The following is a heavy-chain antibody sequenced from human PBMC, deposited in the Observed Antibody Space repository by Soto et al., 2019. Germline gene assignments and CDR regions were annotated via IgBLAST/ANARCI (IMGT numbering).Heavy chain of an antibody. V-gene: IGHV3-30*04. Sequence: QVQLVESGGGVVQPGRSLRLSCAASGFTFSSYAMHWVRQAPGKVLEWVAVISFDGRNEYYAESVKGRLTSSRDMSKNTLYLQMNSLIPEDTAVYFCARGISSSRMSEYWVQGTMVTVAS. CDR3: ARGISSSRMSEY. J-gene: IGHJ4*02. CDR2: ISFDGRNE. D-gene: IGHD2-2*01. CDR1: GFTFSSYA.